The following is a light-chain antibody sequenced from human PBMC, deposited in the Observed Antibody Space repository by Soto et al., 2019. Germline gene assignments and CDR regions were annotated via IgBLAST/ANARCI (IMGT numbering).Light chain of an antibody. J-gene: IGLJ3*02. CDR3: QSYDATNQV. CDR1: SVSIASNY. Sequence: NFMLTQPHSVSVSPGKTVIISCTRSSVSIASNYVQWYQQRPGSSPTTVTYEDNQRPSGVPDRFSGSIDSSSNSASLTISGLETEDEADYYCQSYDATNQVFGGGTKLTVL. V-gene: IGLV6-57*01. CDR2: EDN.